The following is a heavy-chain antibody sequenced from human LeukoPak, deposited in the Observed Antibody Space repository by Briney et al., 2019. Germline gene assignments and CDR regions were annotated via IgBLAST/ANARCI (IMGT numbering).Heavy chain of an antibody. CDR1: GGSIRSYY. CDR2: FYYSGST. D-gene: IGHD1-26*01. J-gene: IGHJ4*02. CDR3: ARAIRGSYFDY. Sequence: SETLSLTCTVSGGSIRSYYWSWIRQPPGKGLEWIGYFYYSGSTNYNPSLKSRVTISVDTSKNQFSLKLSSVTAADTAVYYCARAIRGSYFDYWGQGTLVTVSS. V-gene: IGHV4-59*01.